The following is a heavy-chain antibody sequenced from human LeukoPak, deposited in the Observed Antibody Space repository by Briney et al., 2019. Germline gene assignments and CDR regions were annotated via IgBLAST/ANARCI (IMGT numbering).Heavy chain of an antibody. V-gene: IGHV3-74*01. J-gene: IGHJ5*02. D-gene: IGHD3-9*01. Sequence: PGGSLRLSCAASGFTFSSYWMHWVRQAPGKGLVRVSRINSDGSSTSYADSVKGRFTISRDNAKNTLYLQMNSLRAEDTAVYYCAKGRRYNILTGYYVSEVDPWGQGTLVTVSS. CDR3: AKGRRYNILTGYYVSEVDP. CDR2: INSDGSST. CDR1: GFTFSSYW.